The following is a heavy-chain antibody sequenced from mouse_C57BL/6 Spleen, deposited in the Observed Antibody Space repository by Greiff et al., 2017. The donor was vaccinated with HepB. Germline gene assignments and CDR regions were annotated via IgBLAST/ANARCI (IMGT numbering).Heavy chain of an antibody. CDR3: ARPNLNYYAMDY. CDR2: INPNNGGT. CDR1: GYTFTDYN. J-gene: IGHJ4*01. D-gene: IGHD6-1*01. V-gene: IGHV1-18*01. Sequence: VQLQQSGPELVKPGASVKIPCKASGYTFTDYNMDWVKQSHGKSLEWIGDINPNNGGTIYNQKFKGKATLTVYKSSSPAYMELRSLTSEDTAVYYCARPNLNYYAMDYWGQGTSVTVSS.